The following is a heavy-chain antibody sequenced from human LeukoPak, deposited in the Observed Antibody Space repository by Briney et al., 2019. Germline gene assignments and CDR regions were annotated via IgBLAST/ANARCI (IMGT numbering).Heavy chain of an antibody. D-gene: IGHD6-19*01. J-gene: IGHJ5*02. Sequence: GGSLRLSCAASGFTFRSYTMNWVRQAPGRGLEWVSSISSNSAYLYYADSLRGRFTISRDNAKNSLSLQMNSLRAADTAVYYCARGLPLYRIAVRESGGWFDPWGQGTLVTVSS. CDR1: GFTFRSYT. CDR3: ARGLPLYRIAVRESGGWFDP. V-gene: IGHV3-21*01. CDR2: ISSNSAYL.